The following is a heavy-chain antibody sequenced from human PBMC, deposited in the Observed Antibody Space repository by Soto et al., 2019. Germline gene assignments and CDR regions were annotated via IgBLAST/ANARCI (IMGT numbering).Heavy chain of an antibody. J-gene: IGHJ6*02. CDR3: ARDHWEIAAAGQYYYYGMDV. CDR1: GGSISSYY. D-gene: IGHD6-13*01. CDR2: IYTSGST. Sequence: PSETLALTCTDSGGSISSYYWSWIRQPAGKGLEWIGRIYTSGSTNYDPSLKSRVTMSVDTSKNQFSLKLSSVTAADTAVYYCARDHWEIAAAGQYYYYGMDVWGQGTTVTVSS. V-gene: IGHV4-4*07.